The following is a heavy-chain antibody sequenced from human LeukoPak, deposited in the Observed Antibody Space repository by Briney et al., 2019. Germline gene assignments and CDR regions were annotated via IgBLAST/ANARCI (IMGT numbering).Heavy chain of an antibody. CDR3: ARAPYDSSGYYLPDALGI. D-gene: IGHD3-22*01. Sequence: QPGGSLRLSCGASGFTFSSYSMNWVRQAPGKGREWVSYISSSSSTIYYADSVKGRFTISRDNAKNSLYLQMNSLRAEDTAVYYCARAPYDSSGYYLPDALGIWGQGTMVTLSS. V-gene: IGHV3-48*01. CDR2: ISSSSSTI. CDR1: GFTFSSYS. J-gene: IGHJ3*02.